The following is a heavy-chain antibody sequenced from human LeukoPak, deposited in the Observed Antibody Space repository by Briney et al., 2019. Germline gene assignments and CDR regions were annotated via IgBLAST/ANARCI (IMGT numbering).Heavy chain of an antibody. J-gene: IGHJ3*02. CDR3: AGYSGRYFDAFDI. Sequence: SETLSLTCTVPGGSISSYFWSWIRQPAGKGLEWIGRIYTSGSTNYNPSLKSRVTMSVDTSKNQFSLKLSSVTAADTAVYYCAGYSGRYFDAFDIWGQGTMVTVSS. CDR2: IYTSGST. D-gene: IGHD1-26*01. V-gene: IGHV4-4*07. CDR1: GGSISSYF.